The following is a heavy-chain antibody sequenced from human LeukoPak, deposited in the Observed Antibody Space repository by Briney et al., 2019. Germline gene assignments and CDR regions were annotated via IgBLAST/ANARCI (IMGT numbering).Heavy chain of an antibody. Sequence: PSETLSLTCTVSDGSISTYYWSWIRQPPGKGLEWIGYIYYRGSPNYNPSLKSRVTISVDTSKNQFSLKLSPVTAADTAVYYCARGESDSHFVYWGQGTLVTVSS. V-gene: IGHV4-59*12. J-gene: IGHJ4*02. CDR2: IYYRGSP. CDR1: DGSISTYY. D-gene: IGHD2-21*02. CDR3: ARGESDSHFVY.